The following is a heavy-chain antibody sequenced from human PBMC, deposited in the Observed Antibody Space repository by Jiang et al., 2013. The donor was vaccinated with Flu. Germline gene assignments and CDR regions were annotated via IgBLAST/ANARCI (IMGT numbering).Heavy chain of an antibody. Sequence: GPGLVKPSGTLSLTCAVSGASITSNDWWSWVRQPPGKGLEWIGEIYYSGSANYNWSLKSRVTISIDRTNNQFSLTLTSLTAADTAMYYCATGTGSYNYWGQGTLVTVSS. D-gene: IGHD3-10*01. J-gene: IGHJ4*02. V-gene: IGHV4-4*02. CDR3: ATGTGSYNY. CDR2: IYYSGSA. CDR1: GASITSNDW.